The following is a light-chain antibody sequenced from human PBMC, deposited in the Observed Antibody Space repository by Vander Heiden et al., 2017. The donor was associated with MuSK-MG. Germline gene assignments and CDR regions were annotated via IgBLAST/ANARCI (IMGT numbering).Light chain of an antibody. V-gene: IGLV1-44*01. CDR3: AVWDDSLNSWV. J-gene: IGLJ3*02. CDR2: RNN. Sequence: LFTQPHSAPVRPRQRVTISCSGSTSNIGDNTVNWYQHLPRTAPKVLIYRNNQRPSGVPDRFSGSKSGTSASLAISGLRSEDDADYYCAVWDDSLNSWVFGGGTRVTVL. CDR1: TSNIGDNT.